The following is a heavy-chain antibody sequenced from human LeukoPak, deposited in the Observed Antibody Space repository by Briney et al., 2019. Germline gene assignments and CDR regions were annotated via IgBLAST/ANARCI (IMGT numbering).Heavy chain of an antibody. Sequence: RPSETLSLTCTVSGGSMRSYFWSWIRQPPGKGLEWIAYMYYSGKTDYNPSLQSRVTISVDTSKNQFSLKLSSVTAADTAVYYCAREPAYCGGDCSAFDIWGQGTMVTVSS. D-gene: IGHD2-21*02. V-gene: IGHV4-59*01. CDR2: MYYSGKT. CDR1: GGSMRSYF. CDR3: AREPAYCGGDCSAFDI. J-gene: IGHJ3*02.